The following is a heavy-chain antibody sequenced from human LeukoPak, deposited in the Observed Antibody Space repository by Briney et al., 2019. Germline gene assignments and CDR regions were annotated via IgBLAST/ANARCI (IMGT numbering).Heavy chain of an antibody. CDR2: IDPSGGGT. J-gene: IGHJ4*02. V-gene: IGHV1-46*01. CDR3: ARLIGDYYDNSRSSYWHGHLDY. Sequence: ASVKVSCKASGYTFTSYDINWVRQATGQGLEWTGMIDPSGGGTAYAQKFQDRVTMTSDTSTSTVYMELNGLRSEDTAVYYCARLIGDYYDNSRSSYWHGHLDYWGQGALVTVSS. CDR1: GYTFTSYD. D-gene: IGHD3-22*01.